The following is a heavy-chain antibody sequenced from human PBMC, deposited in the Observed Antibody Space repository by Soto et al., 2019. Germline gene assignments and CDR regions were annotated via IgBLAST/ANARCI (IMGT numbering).Heavy chain of an antibody. J-gene: IGHJ5*02. D-gene: IGHD2-15*01. CDR2: IYYSGST. Sequence: SETLCLTCTVSGGSISSGYCYWSWIRQPPGKGLEWIGYIYYSGSTYYNPSLKSRVTISVDTSKNQFSLKLSSVTAADTAVYYCARFCSGGSCNWFDPWGQGTLVTVSS. CDR3: ARFCSGGSCNWFDP. CDR1: GGSISSGYCY. V-gene: IGHV4-30-4*01.